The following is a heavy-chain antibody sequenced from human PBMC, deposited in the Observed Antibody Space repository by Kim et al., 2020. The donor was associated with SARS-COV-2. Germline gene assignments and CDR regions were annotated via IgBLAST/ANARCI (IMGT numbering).Heavy chain of an antibody. Sequence: GGSLRLSCAASGFTFSSYGMHWVRQAPGKGLEWVAVIWYDGSNKYYADSVKGRFTISRDNSKNTLYLQMNSLRAEDTAVYYCARDAVDFWSGYYIDNWFDPWGQGTLVTASS. J-gene: IGHJ5*02. D-gene: IGHD3-3*01. V-gene: IGHV3-33*01. CDR3: ARDAVDFWSGYYIDNWFDP. CDR2: IWYDGSNK. CDR1: GFTFSSYG.